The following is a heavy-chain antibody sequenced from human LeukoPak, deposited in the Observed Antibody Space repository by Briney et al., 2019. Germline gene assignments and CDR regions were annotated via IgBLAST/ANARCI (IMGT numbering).Heavy chain of an antibody. CDR1: GGSISSYY. J-gene: IGHJ6*02. CDR2: SYTSGST. Sequence: SETLSLTCTGSGGSISSYYWSWIRQPAGKGLEWIGRSYTSGSTNYNPSLKSRVTMSVDTSKNQFSLKLSSVTAAATAVYYCARDEQQLVPRGMDVWGQGTTVTVSS. V-gene: IGHV4-4*07. CDR3: ARDEQQLVPRGMDV. D-gene: IGHD6-13*01.